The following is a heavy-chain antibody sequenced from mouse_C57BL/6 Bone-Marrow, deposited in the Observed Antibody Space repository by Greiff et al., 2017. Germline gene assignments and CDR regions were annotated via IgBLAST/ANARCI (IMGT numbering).Heavy chain of an antibody. D-gene: IGHD1-1*01. CDR1: GFTFSSYG. Sequence: EVQLMESGGDLVKPGGSLKLSCAASGFTFSSYGMSWVRQTPDKRLEWVATISSGGSYTYYPDSVKGRFTISRDNAKNTLYLQMSSLKSEDTAMYYCARRYGSSYWYFDVWGTGTTVTVSS. J-gene: IGHJ1*03. CDR3: ARRYGSSYWYFDV. V-gene: IGHV5-6*01. CDR2: ISSGGSYT.